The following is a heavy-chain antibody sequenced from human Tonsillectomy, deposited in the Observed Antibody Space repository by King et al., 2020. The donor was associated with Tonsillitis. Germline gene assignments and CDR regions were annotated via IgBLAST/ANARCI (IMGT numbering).Heavy chain of an antibody. D-gene: IGHD2-2*02. J-gene: IGHJ6*02. CDR3: ARGRHCSSTSCHRDYYYGMDV. V-gene: IGHV4-34*01. Sequence: VQLQQWGAGLLKPSETLSLTCAVYGGSFSGYYWSWIRQPPGKGLEWIGEINHSGSTNYNPSLKSRVTISVDTSKNQFSLKLSSVTAADTAVYYCARGRHCSSTSCHRDYYYGMDVWGQGTTVTVSS. CDR2: INHSGST. CDR1: GGSFSGYY.